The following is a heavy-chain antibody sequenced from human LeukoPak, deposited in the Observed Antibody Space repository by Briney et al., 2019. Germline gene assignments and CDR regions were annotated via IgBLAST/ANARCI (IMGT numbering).Heavy chain of an antibody. D-gene: IGHD1-26*01. Sequence: GSPRVSCAASGFTFSSYSMNWVRQAPGKGLEWVSSISSSSSYIYYADSVKGPFAISRDNAKNSLYLQMNSLRAEDTAVYYCAPMGVGATTFDYWGQGTMVTVSS. V-gene: IGHV3-21*01. J-gene: IGHJ4*02. CDR3: APMGVGATTFDY. CDR1: GFTFSSYS. CDR2: ISSSSSYI.